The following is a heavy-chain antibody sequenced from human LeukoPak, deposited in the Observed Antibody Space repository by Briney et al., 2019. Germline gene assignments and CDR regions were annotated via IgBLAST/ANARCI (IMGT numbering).Heavy chain of an antibody. D-gene: IGHD3-10*01. Sequence: GGSLRLSCAASGFTFSSYAMHWVRQAPGKGLEWVAVISYDGSNKYYADSVKGRFTISRDNSKNTLYLQMNSLRAEDTAVYYCARRKVGARAFDIWGQGTMVTVSS. V-gene: IGHV3-30-3*01. J-gene: IGHJ3*02. CDR2: ISYDGSNK. CDR1: GFTFSSYA. CDR3: ARRKVGARAFDI.